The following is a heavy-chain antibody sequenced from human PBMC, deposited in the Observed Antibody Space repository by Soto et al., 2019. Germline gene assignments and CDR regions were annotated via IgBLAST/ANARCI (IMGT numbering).Heavy chain of an antibody. V-gene: IGHV4-59*01. CDR2: ISYSGST. Sequence: PSATLSLTCTVSGGSIRSYDLSWIRQPPGKGLEWIGYISYSGSTDYNPSLKSRATISLDTSKNQLSLKLTSVTTADTAVYHCARGNLYFDNWGQGTLVTVSS. CDR1: GGSIRSYD. CDR3: ARGNLYFDN. J-gene: IGHJ4*02.